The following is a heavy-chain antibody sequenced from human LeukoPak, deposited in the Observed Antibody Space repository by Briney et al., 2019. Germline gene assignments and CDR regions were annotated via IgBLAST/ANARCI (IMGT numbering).Heavy chain of an antibody. CDR1: GFSFSSYD. CDR2: IRYDGSNK. J-gene: IGHJ4*02. D-gene: IGHD3-3*01. V-gene: IGHV3-30*02. CDR3: AKDKHDFWSGSPDY. Sequence: GGSLRLSCAASGFSFSSYDMHWVRQAPGKGLEWVAFIRYDGSNKYYADSVKGRFTISRDNSKNMLYLQMNSLRAEDTAVYYCAKDKHDFWSGSPDYWGQGTLVTVSS.